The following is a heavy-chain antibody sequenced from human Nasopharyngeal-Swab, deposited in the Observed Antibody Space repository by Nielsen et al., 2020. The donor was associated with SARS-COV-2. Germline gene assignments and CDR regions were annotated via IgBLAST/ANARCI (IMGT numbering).Heavy chain of an antibody. CDR2: ISSSSSYI. V-gene: IGHV3-21*01. D-gene: IGHD5-12*01. CDR1: GFTFSSYS. CDR3: ARDSSGYENYYYYYYMDV. Sequence: GESLKISCAASGFTFSSYSMNWVRQDPGKGLEWVSSISSSSSYIYYADSVKGRFTISRDNAKNSLYLQMNSLRAEDTAVYYCARDSSGYENYYYYYYMDVWGKGTTVTVSS. J-gene: IGHJ6*03.